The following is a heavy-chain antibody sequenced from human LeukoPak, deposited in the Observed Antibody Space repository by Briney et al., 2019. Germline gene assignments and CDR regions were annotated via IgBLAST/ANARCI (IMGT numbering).Heavy chain of an antibody. J-gene: IGHJ5*02. D-gene: IGHD2-15*01. CDR3: AKVGCSGGSCYSYWFDP. V-gene: IGHV3-23*01. CDR2: ISGSGGST. CDR1: GFTFSSYA. Sequence: GGSLRLSCAASGFTFSSYAMSWVRQAPGKGLEWVSAISGSGGSTYYADSVKGRFTISRDNSKNTLYLQMNSLRAEDTAVYYCAKVGCSGGSCYSYWFDPWGQGTLVTVSS.